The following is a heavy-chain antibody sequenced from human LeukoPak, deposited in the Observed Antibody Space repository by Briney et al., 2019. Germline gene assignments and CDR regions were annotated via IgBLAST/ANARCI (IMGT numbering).Heavy chain of an antibody. V-gene: IGHV3-64D*06. CDR2: ISSNGGST. J-gene: IGHJ4*02. CDR3: VKGDNYDSSGYQFDY. D-gene: IGHD3-22*01. CDR1: GFTFRSYV. Sequence: GGSLRLSCSASGFTFRSYVMYWVRQAPGKGLEYVSVISSNGGSTNYADSVKGRFTISRDNSKNTLYLQMSSLRAEDTAVYYCVKGDNYDSSGYQFDYWGQGTLVTVSS.